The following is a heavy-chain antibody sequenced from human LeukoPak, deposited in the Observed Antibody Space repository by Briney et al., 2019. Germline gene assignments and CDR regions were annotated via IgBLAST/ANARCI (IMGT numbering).Heavy chain of an antibody. CDR1: GGSFSGYY. D-gene: IGHD3-10*01. J-gene: IGHJ3*02. CDR3: ARPFKPFGESSDDAFDI. Sequence: PSETLSLTCAVYGGSFSGYYWSWIRQPPGKGLEWIGEINHSGSTNYNPSLKSRVTISVDTSKNQFSLKLSSVTAADTAVYYCARPFKPFGESSDDAFDIWGQGTMVTVSS. CDR2: INHSGST. V-gene: IGHV4-34*01.